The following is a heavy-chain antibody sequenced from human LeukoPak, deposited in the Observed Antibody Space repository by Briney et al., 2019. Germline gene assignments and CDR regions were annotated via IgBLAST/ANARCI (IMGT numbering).Heavy chain of an antibody. CDR1: GITLSNYG. Sequence: GGSLRLSCAVSGITLSNYGMSWVRQAPGKGLEWVAGISGSGGGTNYADSVKGRFTISRDNPKNTLYLQMNSLRAEDTAVYFCAKRGVVIRVILVGFHKEAYYFDSWGQGTLVTVSS. V-gene: IGHV3-23*01. CDR3: AKRGVVIRVILVGFHKEAYYFDS. D-gene: IGHD3-22*01. J-gene: IGHJ4*02. CDR2: ISGSGGGT.